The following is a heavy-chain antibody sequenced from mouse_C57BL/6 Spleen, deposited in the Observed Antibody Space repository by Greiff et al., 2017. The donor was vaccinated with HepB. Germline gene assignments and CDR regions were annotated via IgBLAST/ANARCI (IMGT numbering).Heavy chain of an antibody. V-gene: IGHV1-59*01. D-gene: IGHD2-4*01. CDR2: IDPSDSYT. J-gene: IGHJ3*01. CDR1: GYTFTSYW. Sequence: QVHVKQPGAELVRPGTSVKLSCKASGYTFTSYWMHWVKQRPGQGLEWIGVIDPSDSYTNYNQKFKGKATLTVDTSSSTAYMQLSSLTSEDSAVYYCARSYYDYDVEGFAYWGQGTLVTVSA. CDR3: ARSYYDYDVEGFAY.